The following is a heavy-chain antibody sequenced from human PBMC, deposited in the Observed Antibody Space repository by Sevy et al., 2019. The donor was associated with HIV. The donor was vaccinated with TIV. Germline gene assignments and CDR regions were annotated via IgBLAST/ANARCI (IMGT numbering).Heavy chain of an antibody. CDR2: ISYGGTNK. J-gene: IGHJ4*02. Sequence: GGSLRLSCAASGFTFSNYGIHWVRQAPGKGLEWLAAISYGGTNKYYTDSVKGRFTISRDNSKNTLYLQMNSLRAEDTAVYFCAKDASSQWLNDFFDYWGQGTLVTVSS. CDR3: AKDASSQWLNDFFDY. V-gene: IGHV3-30*18. D-gene: IGHD6-19*01. CDR1: GFTFSNYG.